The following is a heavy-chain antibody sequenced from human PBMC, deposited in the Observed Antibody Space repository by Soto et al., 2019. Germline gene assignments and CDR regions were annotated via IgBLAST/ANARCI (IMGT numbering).Heavy chain of an antibody. CDR3: GKVLVGATGHTDSDS. D-gene: IGHD2-15*01. V-gene: IGHV4-39*01. CDR1: GGSIYRSGYY. Sequence: ASETLSLTCTVSGGSIYRSGYYWGWIRQPPGRGLEWIGNIDYNGVTYSNPSLKSRVTISRDTSKNQFSLKLTSVTAADTALYYCGKVLVGATGHTDSDSWGPGTLVTVSS. CDR2: IDYNGVT. J-gene: IGHJ4*02.